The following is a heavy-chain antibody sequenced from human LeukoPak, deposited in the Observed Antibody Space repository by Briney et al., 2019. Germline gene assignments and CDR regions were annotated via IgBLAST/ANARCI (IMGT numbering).Heavy chain of an antibody. Sequence: GASVKVSCKASGYTFTGYGISWVRQAPGQGLEWMGWISAYNGNSNYAQKLQGRVTMTTDTSTSTAYMELRSLRSDDTAEYYCARLISGYCSGGSCYSWYYYYYMDVWGKGTTVTISS. J-gene: IGHJ6*03. CDR3: ARLISGYCSGGSCYSWYYYYYMDV. D-gene: IGHD2-15*01. CDR1: GYTFTGYG. CDR2: ISAYNGNS. V-gene: IGHV1-18*01.